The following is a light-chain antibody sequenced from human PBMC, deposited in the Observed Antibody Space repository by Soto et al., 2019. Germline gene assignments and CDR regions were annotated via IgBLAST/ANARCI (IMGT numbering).Light chain of an antibody. Sequence: QSVLTQPPSVSGAPGQRVTISCTGSSSNIGAGYDVHWYQQLPGTAPKLLIYGNSNRPSGVPDRFSGSKSGTSASLAITGLQAEDEADYYCSSYAGHNNYVFGTGTKLTVL. CDR1: SSNIGAGYD. J-gene: IGLJ1*01. V-gene: IGLV1-40*01. CDR2: GNS. CDR3: SSYAGHNNYV.